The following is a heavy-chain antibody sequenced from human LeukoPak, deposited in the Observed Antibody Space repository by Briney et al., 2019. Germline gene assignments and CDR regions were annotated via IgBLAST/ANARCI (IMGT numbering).Heavy chain of an antibody. D-gene: IGHD2-21*02. CDR3: ARVAPRVITYCGGDCYYDAFDI. Sequence: GASVKVSCKASGYTFTSYDINWVRQAPGQGLEWMGGIIPIFGTANYAQKFQGRVTITADESTSTAYMELSSLRSEDTAVYYCARVAPRVITYCGGDCYYDAFDIWGQGTMVTVSS. CDR2: IIPIFGTA. V-gene: IGHV1-69*13. J-gene: IGHJ3*02. CDR1: GYTFTSYD.